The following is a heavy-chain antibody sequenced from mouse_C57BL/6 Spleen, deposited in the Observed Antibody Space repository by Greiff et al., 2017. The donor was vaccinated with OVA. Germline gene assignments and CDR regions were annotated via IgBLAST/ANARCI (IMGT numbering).Heavy chain of an antibody. Sequence: VKLQQPGAELVKPGASVKLSCKASGYTFTSYWMHWVKQRPGQGLEWIGMIHPNSGSTNYNEKFKSKATLTVDKSSSTAYMQLSSLTSEDSAVYYCASPITGWFAYWGQGTLVTVSA. CDR1: GYTFTSYW. CDR2: IHPNSGST. CDR3: ASPITGWFAY. J-gene: IGHJ3*01. V-gene: IGHV1-64*01.